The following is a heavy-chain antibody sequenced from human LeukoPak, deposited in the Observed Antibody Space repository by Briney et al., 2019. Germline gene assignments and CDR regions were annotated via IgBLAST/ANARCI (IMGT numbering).Heavy chain of an antibody. V-gene: IGHV3-23*01. Sequence: GGSLRLSCAASGFTFSSYAMSWVRQAPGKGLEWVSAISGSGGSTYYADSVKGRFTISRDNAKNTLYLQMNSLRAEDTAVYYCARDPHSHFWSGYRGTWFDPWGQGTLVTVSS. CDR2: ISGSGGST. J-gene: IGHJ5*02. CDR3: ARDPHSHFWSGYRGTWFDP. CDR1: GFTFSSYA. D-gene: IGHD3-3*02.